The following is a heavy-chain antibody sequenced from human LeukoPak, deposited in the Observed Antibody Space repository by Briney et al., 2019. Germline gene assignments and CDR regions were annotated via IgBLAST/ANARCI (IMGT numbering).Heavy chain of an antibody. J-gene: IGHJ6*03. Sequence: GGSLRLSCAASGFTFSSYAISWVRPAPGKGLEWVSAISGSGGSTYYADSVKGQFTISRDNSKNTLYLQKNSLRAEDTAVYYCAKAGTSRYYYYYMDVWGKGTTVTVSS. CDR3: AKAGTSRYYYYYMDV. V-gene: IGHV3-23*01. CDR2: ISGSGGST. D-gene: IGHD1-1*01. CDR1: GFTFSSYA.